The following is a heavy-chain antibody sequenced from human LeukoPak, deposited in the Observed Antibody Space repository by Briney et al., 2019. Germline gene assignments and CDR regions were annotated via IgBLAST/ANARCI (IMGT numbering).Heavy chain of an antibody. CDR2: ISYDGSNK. CDR1: GFTFSSYA. J-gene: IGHJ4*02. V-gene: IGHV3-30-3*01. CDR3: ARDAHSSGWPSHFDY. Sequence: RSLRLSCAASGFTFSSYAMHWVRQAPGKGLEWVAVISYDGSNKYYADSVKGRFTISRDNSKNTLYLQMNSLRAEDTAVYYCARDAHSSGWPSHFDYWGQGTLVTVSS. D-gene: IGHD6-19*01.